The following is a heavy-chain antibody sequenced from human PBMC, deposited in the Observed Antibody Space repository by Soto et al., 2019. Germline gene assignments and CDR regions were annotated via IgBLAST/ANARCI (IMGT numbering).Heavy chain of an antibody. V-gene: IGHV1-24*01. D-gene: IGHD2-2*01. J-gene: IGHJ6*02. Sequence: ASLKVSCKFSGYTLTDLSIRWVRQAPGKGLEWMGGFDPEDGETIYAQKFQGRVTMTEDTSTDTAYMELSSLRSEDTAVYYCATYIVPAAMRRVGYYYGMDVWGQGTTVNVSS. CDR2: FDPEDGET. CDR3: ATYIVPAAMRRVGYYYGMDV. CDR1: GYTLTDLS.